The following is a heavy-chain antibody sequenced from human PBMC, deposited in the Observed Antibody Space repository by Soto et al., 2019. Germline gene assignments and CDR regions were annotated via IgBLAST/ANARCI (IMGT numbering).Heavy chain of an antibody. CDR1: GGSFSGYY. D-gene: IGHD6-6*01. J-gene: IGHJ4*02. V-gene: IGHV4-34*01. Sequence: SQTLSLTCAVYGGSFSGYYWSWIRQPPGKGLEWIGEINHSGSTNYNPSLKSRVTISVDTSKNQFSLKLSSVTAADTAVYYCARGGRNSSSDHLFDYWGQGTLVTVSS. CDR3: ARGGRNSSSDHLFDY. CDR2: INHSGST.